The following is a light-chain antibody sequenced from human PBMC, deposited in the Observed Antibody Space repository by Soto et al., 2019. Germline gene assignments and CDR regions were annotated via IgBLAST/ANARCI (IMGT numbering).Light chain of an antibody. CDR1: QYINTR. CDR3: HQRQSWPRT. CDR2: QTS. V-gene: IGKV3-11*01. J-gene: IGKJ1*01. Sequence: EIVLTQSPATLSLSPGERATLSCRASQYINTRLAWYQHRPGQAPRLLIYQTSLRAAGIPARFSASGSGTDFTLTISGLQPEDFALYYCHQRQSWPRTFGQGTKVDI.